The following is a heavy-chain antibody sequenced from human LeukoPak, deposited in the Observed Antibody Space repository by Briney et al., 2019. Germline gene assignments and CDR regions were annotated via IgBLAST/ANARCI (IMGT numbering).Heavy chain of an antibody. J-gene: IGHJ4*02. CDR2: IIPIFGTA. CDR1: GDTLSSYA. Sequence: GSSVKVSCKASGDTLSSYAISWVRQAPGQGLEWMGGIIPIFGTANYAQKFQGRVTITADESTSTAYMELSSLRSEDTAVYYCASSKRWSGYYLSAGDYWGQGTLVTVSS. D-gene: IGHD3-3*01. V-gene: IGHV1-69*01. CDR3: ASSKRWSGYYLSAGDY.